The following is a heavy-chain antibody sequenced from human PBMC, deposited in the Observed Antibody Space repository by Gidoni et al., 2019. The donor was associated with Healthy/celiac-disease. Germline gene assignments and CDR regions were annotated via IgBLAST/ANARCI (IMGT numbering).Heavy chain of an antibody. CDR3: ARSPWMDSGSYDWFDP. V-gene: IGHV3-21*01. J-gene: IGHJ5*02. Sequence: EVQLVESGGGLVKPGGSLRLSCAASGFPFSRYSMNWVRQAPGKGLEWVSSISSSSSYIYYADSVKGRFTISRDNAKNSLYLQMNSLRAEDTAVYYCARSPWMDSGSYDWFDPWGQGTLVTVSS. CDR2: ISSSSSYI. CDR1: GFPFSRYS. D-gene: IGHD3-10*01.